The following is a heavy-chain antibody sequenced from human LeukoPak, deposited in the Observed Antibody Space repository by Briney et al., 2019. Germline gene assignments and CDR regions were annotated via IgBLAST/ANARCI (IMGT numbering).Heavy chain of an antibody. Sequence: ESGPTLVKPTQTLTLTCTFSGFSVSTYGVGVGWIRQPPGKTLEWLALIYWDEDKRYSPSLRSRLTITKDTSKNQVVLTMTNVDPVDTATYYCVHRIVTLVQGVPTSYFDYWGQGTLVTVSS. V-gene: IGHV2-5*02. D-gene: IGHD3-10*01. CDR1: GFSVSTYGVG. J-gene: IGHJ4*02. CDR2: IYWDEDK. CDR3: VHRIVTLVQGVPTSYFDY.